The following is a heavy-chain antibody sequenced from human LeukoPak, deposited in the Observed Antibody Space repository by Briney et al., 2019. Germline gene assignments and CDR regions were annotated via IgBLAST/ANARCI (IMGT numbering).Heavy chain of an antibody. CDR3: AKFEYYVWGSYRPYYFDY. Sequence: PGGSLRLSCAASGFTFSSYGMHWVRQAPGKGLEWVAVIWYDGSNKYYADSVKGRFTISRDNSKNTLYLQMNSLRAEDTAVYYCAKFEYYVWGSYRPYYFDYWGQGTLVTVSS. D-gene: IGHD3-16*02. V-gene: IGHV3-33*06. CDR1: GFTFSSYG. CDR2: IWYDGSNK. J-gene: IGHJ4*02.